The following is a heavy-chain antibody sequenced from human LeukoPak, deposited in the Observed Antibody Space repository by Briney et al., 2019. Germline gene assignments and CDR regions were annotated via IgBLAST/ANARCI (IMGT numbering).Heavy chain of an antibody. D-gene: IGHD2-2*01. CDR3: ARDCSSTSCFDY. J-gene: IGHJ4*02. CDR2: VNWNGGRT. Sequence: GGSLRLSCSASGFNFGDDGMNWVRQVPGKGLELVSGVNWNGGRTGYADSVKDRFIISRDNAKNSLYLQMNRQKADDTALYYCARDCSSTSCFDYWGQGTLVTVSS. V-gene: IGHV3-20*04. CDR1: GFNFGDDG.